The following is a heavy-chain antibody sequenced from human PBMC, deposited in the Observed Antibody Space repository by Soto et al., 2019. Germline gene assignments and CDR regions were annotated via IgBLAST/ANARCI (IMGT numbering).Heavy chain of an antibody. CDR3: AKDDFTDRGDDYFDY. CDR2: IGASGDIT. V-gene: IGHV3-23*01. Sequence: GGSLRLSCAASGFSFTNFAMSWVRQAPGKGLEWVAGIGASGDITWYADSGKGRLSISRDNSKNTLYLQLNSLRFEDTAVYYCAKDDFTDRGDDYFDYWGPGTLVPVSS. CDR1: GFSFTNFA. D-gene: IGHD2-21*02. J-gene: IGHJ4*02.